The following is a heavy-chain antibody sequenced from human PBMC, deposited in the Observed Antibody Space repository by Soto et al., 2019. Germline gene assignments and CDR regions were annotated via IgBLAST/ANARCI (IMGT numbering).Heavy chain of an antibody. CDR1: GYIFTSYW. CDR3: ARLGYYDSSGSLQAFDI. J-gene: IGHJ3*02. CDR2: IYPGDSDT. Sequence: PGGSLMLSCEASGYIFTSYWIHWVRQAPGKGLEWMGIIYPGDSDTRYSPSFQGQVTISADKSINTAYLQWSSLKASDTAMYYCARLGYYDSSGSLQAFDIWGQGTMVTVSS. V-gene: IGHV5-51*01. D-gene: IGHD3-22*01.